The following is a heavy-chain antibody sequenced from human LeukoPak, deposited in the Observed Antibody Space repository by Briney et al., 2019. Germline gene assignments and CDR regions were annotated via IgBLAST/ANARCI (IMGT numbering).Heavy chain of an antibody. CDR1: GGSISGFY. CDR3: ARGDSSASNWFDP. J-gene: IGHJ5*02. Sequence: SETLSLTCTVSGGSISGFYWNWIRQPPGKGLEWIGYVYYSGSTNYNPSLKSRVTISVDTSKNQFSLKLSSVTAADTAVYYCARGDSSASNWFDPWGQGTLVTVSS. V-gene: IGHV4-59*01. CDR2: VYYSGST. D-gene: IGHD3-22*01.